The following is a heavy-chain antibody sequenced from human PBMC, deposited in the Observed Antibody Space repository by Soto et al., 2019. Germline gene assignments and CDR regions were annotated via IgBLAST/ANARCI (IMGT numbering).Heavy chain of an antibody. CDR2: ISGSGGST. V-gene: IGHV3-23*01. D-gene: IGHD6-13*01. Sequence: EVQLLESGGCLVQPGGSLRLSCAASGFTFSSYAMSWVRQAPGKGLEWVSAISGSGGSTYYADSVKGRFTISRDNSKNTLYLQMNSRRAEDTAVYYCAKDTRLHSRMVYDAFDIWGQGTMVTVSS. CDR3: AKDTRLHSRMVYDAFDI. J-gene: IGHJ3*02. CDR1: GFTFSSYA.